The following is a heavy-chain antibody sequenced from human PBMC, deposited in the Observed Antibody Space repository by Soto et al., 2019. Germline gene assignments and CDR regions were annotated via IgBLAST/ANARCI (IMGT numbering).Heavy chain of an antibody. CDR3: ASHYDSSGYYSRGLDY. CDR2: IIPIFGTA. V-gene: IGHV1-69*12. D-gene: IGHD3-22*01. CDR1: GGTFSSYA. Sequence: QVQLVQSGAEVKKPGSSVKVSCKASGGTFSSYAISWVRQAPGQGLEWMGGIIPIFGTADYAQKFQGRVTITADESTSTGNMELSSMRSEDTAVYYCASHYDSSGYYSRGLDYWGQETLVTVSS. J-gene: IGHJ4*02.